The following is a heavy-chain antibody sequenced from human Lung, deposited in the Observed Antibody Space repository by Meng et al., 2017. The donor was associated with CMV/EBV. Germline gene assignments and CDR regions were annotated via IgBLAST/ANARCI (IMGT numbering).Heavy chain of an antibody. CDR1: GFGFSGFA. CDR3: AKTGSGWFTDY. Sequence: GGSLRLXCVASGFGFSGFAIQWVRQTPGKGLEWVALIRYDGGNKYYADSVKGRFTISRDNSKHTLSLQMNSLRPEDTAVYLCAKTGSGWFTDYWGQGTLVTVYS. D-gene: IGHD6-19*01. V-gene: IGHV3-30*02. CDR2: IRYDGGNK. J-gene: IGHJ4*02.